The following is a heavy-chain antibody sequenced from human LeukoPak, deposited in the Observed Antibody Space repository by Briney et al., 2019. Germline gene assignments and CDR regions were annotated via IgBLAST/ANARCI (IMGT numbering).Heavy chain of an antibody. V-gene: IGHV1-18*01. CDR1: GYTFTSYG. J-gene: IGHJ4*02. CDR2: ISAYNGNT. CDR3: ARDRSSGSYLGYFDY. D-gene: IGHD1-26*01. Sequence: ASVKVSCKASGYTFTSYGISWVRQAPGQGLEWMGWISAYNGNTNYAQKLQGRVTMTTDTSTSTAYMELRSLRSDDTAVYYCARDRSSGSYLGYFDYWGQGILVTVSS.